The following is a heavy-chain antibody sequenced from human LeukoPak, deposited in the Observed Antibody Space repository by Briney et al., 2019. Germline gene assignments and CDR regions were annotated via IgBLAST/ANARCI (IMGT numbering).Heavy chain of an antibody. CDR2: INPNSGGT. CDR3: AKDKGIAAVGLY. CDR1: GYTFTGYY. D-gene: IGHD6-13*01. J-gene: IGHJ4*02. V-gene: IGHV1-2*02. Sequence: ASVKVSCKASGYTFTGYYMHCVRQAPGQGLEWMGWINPNSGGTNYAQKFQGRVTMTRDTSISTAYMELSRLRSDDTAVYYCAKDKGIAAVGLYWGQGTLVTVPS.